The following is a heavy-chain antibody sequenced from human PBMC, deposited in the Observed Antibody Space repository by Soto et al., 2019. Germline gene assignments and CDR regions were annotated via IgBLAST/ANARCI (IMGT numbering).Heavy chain of an antibody. CDR1: GGTFSSYT. CDR2: IIPILGIA. V-gene: IGHV1-69*02. Sequence: QVQLVQSGAEVKKPGSSVKVSCKASGGTFSSYTISWVRQAPGQGLEWMGRIIPILGIANYAQKFQGRVTTTAEKSTSTAYMELSSLRSEDTAVYYCASRPDYGDYEGEYFQHWGQGTLVTVSS. D-gene: IGHD4-17*01. J-gene: IGHJ1*01. CDR3: ASRPDYGDYEGEYFQH.